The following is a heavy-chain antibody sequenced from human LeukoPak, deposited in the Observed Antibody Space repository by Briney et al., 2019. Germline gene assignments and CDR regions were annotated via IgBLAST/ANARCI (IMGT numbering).Heavy chain of an antibody. D-gene: IGHD5-18*01. V-gene: IGHV4-38-2*02. CDR2: IYHSGST. CDR3: AREGMAVVVTANDAFDI. J-gene: IGHJ3*02. CDR1: GYSTSSGYY. Sequence: SETLSLTCAVSGYSTSSGYYWGWIRQPPGKGLEWIGSIYHSGSTYYNPSLKSRVTISVDTSKNQFSLKLSSVTAADTAVYYCAREGMAVVVTANDAFDIWGQGTMVTVSS.